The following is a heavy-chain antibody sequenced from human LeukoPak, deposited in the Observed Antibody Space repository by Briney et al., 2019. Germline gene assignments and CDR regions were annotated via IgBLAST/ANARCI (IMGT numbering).Heavy chain of an antibody. CDR1: SGSISTDC. D-gene: IGHD2-15*01. Sequence: SETLSLTCTVSSGSISTDCWSWIRQPPGKGLELIGFFAYTGSTNYNPSFKSRVTISLDTSKNQFSLKLSSVTAADTAVYYCARASLGLQIDYWGQGTLVTVSS. J-gene: IGHJ4*02. CDR3: ARASLGLQIDY. V-gene: IGHV4-59*01. CDR2: FAYTGST.